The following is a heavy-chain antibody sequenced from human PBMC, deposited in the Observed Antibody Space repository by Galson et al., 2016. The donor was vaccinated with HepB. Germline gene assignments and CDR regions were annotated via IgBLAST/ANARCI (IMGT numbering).Heavy chain of an antibody. Sequence: SVKVSCKASGYTFTGYFIHWVRQAPGQGLEWMGWINPNSGGTTYSQKFQGWVTMTRDTSISTAYMELSRLRSDDTAVYYCARDEYGTTSGMDVWGQGTTVSVSS. CDR2: INPNSGGT. CDR3: ARDEYGTTSGMDV. D-gene: IGHD4-17*01. J-gene: IGHJ6*01. CDR1: GYTFTGYF. V-gene: IGHV1-2*04.